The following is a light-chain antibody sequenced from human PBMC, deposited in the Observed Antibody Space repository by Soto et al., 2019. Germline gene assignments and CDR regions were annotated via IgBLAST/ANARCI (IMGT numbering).Light chain of an antibody. V-gene: IGKV3-20*01. CDR1: QSVSNDF. J-gene: IGKJ4*01. CDR2: GAS. CDR3: QQYGSSPLT. Sequence: VIRQSPATLSVSPGVRATLSCRASQSVSNDFLAWYQQKPGQAHRLLIYGASTRATDVPDRFSGSGSGADGTLTISRLEPEDCEVYDGQQYGSSPLTFGEGTKVDIK.